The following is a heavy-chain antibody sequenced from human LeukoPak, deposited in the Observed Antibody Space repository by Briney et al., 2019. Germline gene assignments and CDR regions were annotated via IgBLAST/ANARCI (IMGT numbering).Heavy chain of an antibody. CDR2: IYYSGST. Sequence: SETLSLTCSVSGGSISTYYWSWIRQPPGRGLEWVGYIYYSGSTNYNPSLKRRVTLSVDTSKNQVSLKLSAVTAADTAVYYCARGQTGGYVDYFDYWGQGTLVTVSS. J-gene: IGHJ4*02. CDR3: ARGQTGGYVDYFDY. D-gene: IGHD5-12*01. CDR1: GGSISTYY. V-gene: IGHV4-59*01.